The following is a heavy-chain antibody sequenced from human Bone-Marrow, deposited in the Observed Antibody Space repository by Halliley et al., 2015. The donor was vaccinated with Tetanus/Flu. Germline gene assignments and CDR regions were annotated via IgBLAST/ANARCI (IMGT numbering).Heavy chain of an antibody. V-gene: IGHV4-59*01. Sequence: GFFFCSGTTTHNPSLKSRVTMSVDTSKNQFALKLSSVTAADTAVYYCARDASGGAVAPTGFDSWGQGTLVTVSS. D-gene: IGHD6-19*01. J-gene: IGHJ4*02. CDR3: ARDASGGAVAPTGFDS. CDR2: FFCSGTT.